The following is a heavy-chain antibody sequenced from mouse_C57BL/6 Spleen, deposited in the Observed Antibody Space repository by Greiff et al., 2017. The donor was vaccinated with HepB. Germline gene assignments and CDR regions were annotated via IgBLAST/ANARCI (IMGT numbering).Heavy chain of an antibody. D-gene: IGHD1-1*01. J-gene: IGHJ2*01. CDR1: GFTFSSYA. CDR2: ISDGGSYT. V-gene: IGHV5-4*01. Sequence: EVHLVESGGGLVKPGGSLKLSCAASGFTFSSYAMSWVRQTPEKRLEWVATISDGGSYTYYPDKVKGRFTISRENAKNNLYLQMSHLKSEDTAMYYCARGYYYGSSYFDYWGQGTTLTVSS. CDR3: ARGYYYGSSYFDY.